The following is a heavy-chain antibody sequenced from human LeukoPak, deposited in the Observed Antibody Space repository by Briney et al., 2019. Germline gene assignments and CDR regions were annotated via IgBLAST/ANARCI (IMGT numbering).Heavy chain of an antibody. Sequence: GGSLRLSCAASGFTFSSYSMNWVRQAPGKGLEWVSSISSSSSYIYYADSVKGRFTISRDNAKNSLYLQMNSLRAEDTAVYYCARGLRFLDGRIRWFDPWGQGTLVTVSS. J-gene: IGHJ5*02. CDR3: ARGLRFLDGRIRWFDP. D-gene: IGHD3-3*01. V-gene: IGHV3-21*01. CDR1: GFTFSSYS. CDR2: ISSSSSYI.